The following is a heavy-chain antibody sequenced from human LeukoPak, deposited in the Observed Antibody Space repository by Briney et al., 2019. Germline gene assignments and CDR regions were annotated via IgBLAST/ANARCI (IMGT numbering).Heavy chain of an antibody. J-gene: IGHJ4*02. Sequence: SETLSLTCTVSGGSISSYYWSWIRQPAGKGLEWIGRIYTSGSTNYNPSLKSRVTISVDTSKNQFSLKLSSVTAADTAVYYCASHTYYYDSSGYSLDYWGQGTLVTVSS. CDR3: ASHTYYYDSSGYSLDY. D-gene: IGHD3-22*01. CDR1: GGSISSYY. CDR2: IYTSGST. V-gene: IGHV4-4*07.